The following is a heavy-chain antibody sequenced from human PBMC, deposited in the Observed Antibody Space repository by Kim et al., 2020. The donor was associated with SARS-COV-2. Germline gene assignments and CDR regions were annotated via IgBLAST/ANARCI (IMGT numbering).Heavy chain of an antibody. J-gene: IGHJ4*02. CDR1: GLTFNRCG. V-gene: IGHV3-30*03. Sequence: GGSLRLSCAASGLTFNRCGMHWVRQAPGKGLEWVAVISFDGSNTYYADSVKGRFTISRDNSKDTLYLQMNSLRAVDTALYYCATSPPYNDYGTLYFDYWGQGSLVTVSS. CDR3: ATSPPYNDYGTLYFDY. D-gene: IGHD4-17*01. CDR2: ISFDGSNT.